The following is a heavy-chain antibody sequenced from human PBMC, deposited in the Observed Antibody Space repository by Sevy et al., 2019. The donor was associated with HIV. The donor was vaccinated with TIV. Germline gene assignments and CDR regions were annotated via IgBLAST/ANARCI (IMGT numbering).Heavy chain of an antibody. V-gene: IGHV3-53*01. CDR3: ARGMILEGSWCGMDV. CDR2: IFSGGST. D-gene: IGHD3-3*01. J-gene: IGHJ6*02. Sequence: GGYLRLSCAVSGFTVSSNYMTWVRQAPGKGLEWVSVIFSGGSTYYADSVKGRFTISRDNSRNKLSLQMNSLRDEDTAVYYCARGMILEGSWCGMDVWGQGTTVTVSS. CDR1: GFTVSSNY.